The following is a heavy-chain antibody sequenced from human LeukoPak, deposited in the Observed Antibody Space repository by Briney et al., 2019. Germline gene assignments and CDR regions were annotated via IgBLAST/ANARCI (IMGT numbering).Heavy chain of an antibody. Sequence: ASVKVSCKASGYTFTGYYMHWVRQAPGQGLEWMGWINPNSGGTNYAQKFQGRVTMTRDTSISTAYMELSRLRSEDTAVYYCARGYYDILTGYYNWIDYWGQGTLVTVSS. CDR2: INPNSGGT. CDR3: ARGYYDILTGYYNWIDY. CDR1: GYTFTGYY. J-gene: IGHJ4*02. V-gene: IGHV1-2*02. D-gene: IGHD3-9*01.